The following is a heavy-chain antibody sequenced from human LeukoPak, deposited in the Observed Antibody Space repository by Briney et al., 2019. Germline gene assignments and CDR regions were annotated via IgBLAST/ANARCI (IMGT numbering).Heavy chain of an antibody. J-gene: IGHJ4*02. CDR1: GFTFSIYW. V-gene: IGHV3-74*01. Sequence: PGGSLRLSCAASGFTFSIYWMHWVRQAPGKGLVWVSRINGDGSTTSYADSVKGRFTISRDNAKNTLYLQMNSLRAEDTAVYYCARDWHYYGSGSGGYWGQGTLVTVSS. CDR3: ARDWHYYGSGSGGY. CDR2: INGDGSTT. D-gene: IGHD3-10*01.